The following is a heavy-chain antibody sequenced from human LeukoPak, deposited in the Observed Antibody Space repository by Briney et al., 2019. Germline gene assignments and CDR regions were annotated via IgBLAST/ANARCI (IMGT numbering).Heavy chain of an antibody. CDR1: GGSISSYY. Sequence: PSETLSLTCTVSGGSISSYYWSWIRQPPGKGLEWIGYIYYSGSTNYNPSLKSQVTISVDTSKNQFSLKLSSVTAADTAVYYCARDGPLAAAGPGYFDYWGQGTLVTVSS. J-gene: IGHJ4*02. V-gene: IGHV4-59*01. D-gene: IGHD6-13*01. CDR2: IYYSGST. CDR3: ARDGPLAAAGPGYFDY.